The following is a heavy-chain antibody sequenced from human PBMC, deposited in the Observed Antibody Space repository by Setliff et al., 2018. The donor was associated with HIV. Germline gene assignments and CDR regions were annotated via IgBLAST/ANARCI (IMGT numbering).Heavy chain of an antibody. CDR3: ARMDNYDSSGLGAFDI. Sequence: PSETLSLTCTVSGGSISSYSWSWIRQPPGKGLEWIGYIYYSGSTNYNPSLKSRVTKAVDTSKNQFSLKLSSVTAADTAVYYCARMDNYDSSGLGAFDIWGQGTMVTVPS. J-gene: IGHJ3*02. D-gene: IGHD3-22*01. V-gene: IGHV4-59*01. CDR2: IYYSGST. CDR1: GGSISSYS.